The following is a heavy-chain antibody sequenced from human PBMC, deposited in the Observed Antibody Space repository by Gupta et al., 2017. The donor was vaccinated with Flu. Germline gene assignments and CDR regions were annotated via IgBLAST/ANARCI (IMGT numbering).Heavy chain of an antibody. J-gene: IGHJ4*02. CDR1: GFTFSSYA. V-gene: IGHV3-30*18. CDR3: AKGWDLPRELGIFDY. CDR2: ISYDGSNK. Sequence: QVQLVASGGGVVQPGRSLRLSCAASGFTFSSYAMHWVRKAPGKGLEWVAVISYDGSNKYYADSVKGRFTISRDNSKNTLYLQMNSLRAEDTAVYYCAKGWDLPRELGIFDYWGQGTLVTGAS. D-gene: IGHD1-26*01.